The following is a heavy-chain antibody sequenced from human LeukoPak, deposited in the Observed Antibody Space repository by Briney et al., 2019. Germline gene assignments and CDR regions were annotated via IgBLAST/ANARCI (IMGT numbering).Heavy chain of an antibody. D-gene: IGHD2-2*01. V-gene: IGHV3-21*01. Sequence: PGGSLRLSCAASGFSSSGYWMNWVRQAPGKGLEWVSSISSSSSYIYYADSVKGRFTISRDNAKNSLYLQMNSLRAEDTAVYYCARDGHQLPNVDNYYYMDVWGKGTTVTVSS. CDR3: ARDGHQLPNVDNYYYMDV. CDR1: GFSSSGYW. J-gene: IGHJ6*03. CDR2: ISSSSSYI.